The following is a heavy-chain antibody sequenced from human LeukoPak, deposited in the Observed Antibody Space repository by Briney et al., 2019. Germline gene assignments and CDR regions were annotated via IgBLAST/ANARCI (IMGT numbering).Heavy chain of an antibody. CDR1: GGSISSYY. CDR2: IYYSGST. V-gene: IGHV4-59*01. J-gene: IGHJ4*02. CDR3: ARDPDYGGTFDY. D-gene: IGHD4-23*01. Sequence: SETLSLTCTVSGGSISSYYWSWIRQPPGKGLEWIGYIYYSGSTNYNPSLKSRVTISVDTSKNQFSLKLSSVTAADTAVYYCARDPDYGGTFDYWGQGTLVTVSS.